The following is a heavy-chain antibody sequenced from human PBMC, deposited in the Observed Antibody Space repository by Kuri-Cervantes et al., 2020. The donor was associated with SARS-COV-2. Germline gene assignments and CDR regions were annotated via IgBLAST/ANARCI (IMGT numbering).Heavy chain of an antibody. V-gene: IGHV1/OR15-5*01. CDR3: ATSYAAFLRYPFY. Sequence: ASVKVSCKASGYTFTSYCMHWVHQVHAQGLEWMGLVCPSDGSTSYAQKFQARVTITRDTSMSTAYMELSSLRSDDTAVYYCATSYAAFLRYPFYWGQGTLVTVSS. J-gene: IGHJ4*02. D-gene: IGHD1-14*01. CDR2: VCPSDGST. CDR1: GYTFTSYC.